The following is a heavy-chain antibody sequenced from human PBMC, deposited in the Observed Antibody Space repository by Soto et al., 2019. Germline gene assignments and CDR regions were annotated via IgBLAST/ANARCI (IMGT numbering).Heavy chain of an antibody. CDR2: IWYDGSNK. V-gene: IGHV3-33*01. D-gene: IGHD1-26*01. CDR3: ARDRRVSGSYFDF. Sequence: QVQLVESGGGVVQPGRSLRLSCAASGFTFSSYGMHWVRQAPGKGLEWVAIIWYDGSNKYYADSVKGRFTISRDTSRNTLYLQMNSLRDEDTAVYYCARDRRVSGSYFDFWGQGTLVTVSS. CDR1: GFTFSSYG. J-gene: IGHJ4*02.